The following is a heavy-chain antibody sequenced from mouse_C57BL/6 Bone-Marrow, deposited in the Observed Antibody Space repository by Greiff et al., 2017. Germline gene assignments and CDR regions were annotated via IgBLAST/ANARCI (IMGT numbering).Heavy chain of an antibody. CDR2: IYPRSGNT. J-gene: IGHJ1*03. D-gene: IGHD1-1*01. CDR1: GYTFTSYG. CDR3: ARLETTVVADWYFDV. V-gene: IGHV1-81*01. Sequence: VQLQQSGAELARPGASVKLSCKASGYTFTSYGISWVKQRTGQGLEWIGEIYPRSGNTYYNEKFKGKATLTADKSSSTAYMELRSLTSEDSAVYFCARLETTVVADWYFDVWGTGTTVTVSS.